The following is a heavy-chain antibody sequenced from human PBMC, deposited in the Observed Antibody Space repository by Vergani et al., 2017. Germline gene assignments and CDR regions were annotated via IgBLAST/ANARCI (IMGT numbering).Heavy chain of an antibody. CDR2: INHSGST. J-gene: IGHJ4*02. V-gene: IGHV4-34*01. CDR3: ARGSRSSSGWYEFDY. Sequence: QVQLQQWGAGLLKPSETLSLTCAVYGGSFSGYYWSWIRQPPGKGLEWIGEINHSGSTNYNPSLKSRVTVSVDTSKNQFSLKLSSVTAADTAVDYCARGSRSSSGWYEFDYWGQGTLVTVSS. D-gene: IGHD6-19*01. CDR1: GGSFSGYY.